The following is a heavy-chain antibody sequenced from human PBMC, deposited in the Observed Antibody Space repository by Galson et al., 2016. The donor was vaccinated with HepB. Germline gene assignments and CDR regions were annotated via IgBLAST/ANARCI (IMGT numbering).Heavy chain of an antibody. CDR1: GFTFSSYG. Sequence: SLRLSCAASGFTFSSYGMNGVRQAPGKGLQWVAIIWYDGSIKYYADSVRGRFSISRDNSKNTLYLQMNSLRAEDTAVYYCARDSWEANAFDIWGQGTMVTVSS. D-gene: IGHD1-26*01. CDR2: IWYDGSIK. CDR3: ARDSWEANAFDI. V-gene: IGHV3-33*01. J-gene: IGHJ3*02.